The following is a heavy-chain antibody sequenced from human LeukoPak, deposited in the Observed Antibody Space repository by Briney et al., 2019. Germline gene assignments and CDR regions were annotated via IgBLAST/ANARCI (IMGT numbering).Heavy chain of an antibody. CDR1: GFTFSSYG. D-gene: IGHD1-26*01. CDR2: IWYDGSNK. CDR3: ARDVGFIVGATPGAFDI. Sequence: GGSLRLSCAASGFTFSSYGMHWVRQAPGKGLEWVAAIWYDGSNKYYGDSVKGRFTISRDNSKNTLYLQMNSLRADDTAVYYCARDVGFIVGATPGAFDIWGQGTMVTVSS. J-gene: IGHJ3*02. V-gene: IGHV3-33*01.